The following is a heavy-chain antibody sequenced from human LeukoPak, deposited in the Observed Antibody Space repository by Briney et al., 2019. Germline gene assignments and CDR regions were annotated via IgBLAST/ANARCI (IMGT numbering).Heavy chain of an antibody. J-gene: IGHJ4*02. Sequence: ASVKVSCKASGYTFTSYDINWVRQATGQGLEWMGWMNPNSGNTGYAQKFQGRVTMTRDTSISTAYMELSRLRSDDTAVYYCARANDILTGFDYWGQGTLVTVSS. D-gene: IGHD3-9*01. V-gene: IGHV1-8*01. CDR2: MNPNSGNT. CDR1: GYTFTSYD. CDR3: ARANDILTGFDY.